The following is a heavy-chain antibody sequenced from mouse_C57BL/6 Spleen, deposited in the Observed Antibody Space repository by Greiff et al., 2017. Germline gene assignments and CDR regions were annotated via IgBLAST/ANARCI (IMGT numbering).Heavy chain of an antibody. CDR1: GFNITDAY. J-gene: IGHJ3*01. CDR2: IDPENGDT. D-gene: IGHD2-5*01. Sequence: VQLKESGAELVRPGASVKLSCTASGFNITDAYMHWVKQRPEQGLEWIGWIDPENGDTEYASKFQGKATITADTSSNTAYLQLSSLTSEDTAVYYCTTGSNYPFAYWGQGTLVTVSA. V-gene: IGHV14-4*01. CDR3: TTGSNYPFAY.